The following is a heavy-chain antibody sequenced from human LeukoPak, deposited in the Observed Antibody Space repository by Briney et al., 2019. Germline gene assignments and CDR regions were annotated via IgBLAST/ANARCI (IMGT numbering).Heavy chain of an antibody. CDR2: ISASGSKI. V-gene: IGHV3-48*01. CDR1: GFPFSSYS. CDR3: VRVKGTYFDF. J-gene: IGHJ4*02. Sequence: GGSLRLSCAASGFPFSSYSVNWVRQAPGRGLEWVSYISASGSKIYYLDSVKGRFTVSRDHAIHSLFLQMDRPRAEDTAVYYCVRVKGTYFDFWGQGTLVTASS. D-gene: IGHD1-1*01.